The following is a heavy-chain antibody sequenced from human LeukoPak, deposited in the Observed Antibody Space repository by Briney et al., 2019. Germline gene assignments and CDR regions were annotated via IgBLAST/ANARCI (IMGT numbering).Heavy chain of an antibody. Sequence: PGGSLRLSCAGSGFALKSYSLSWVRQAPGKGLEWVSSISSTSAYIYYADSVKGRFTISRDNVDNVVYLQMNSLGAEDTAVYYCARHFPRIAVAGTDAFDIWGQGTMVTVSS. J-gene: IGHJ3*02. CDR2: ISSTSAYI. V-gene: IGHV3-21*01. D-gene: IGHD6-19*01. CDR3: ARHFPRIAVAGTDAFDI. CDR1: GFALKSYS.